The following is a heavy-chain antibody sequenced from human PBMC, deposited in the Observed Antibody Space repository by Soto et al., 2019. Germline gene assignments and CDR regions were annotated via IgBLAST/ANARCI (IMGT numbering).Heavy chain of an antibody. D-gene: IGHD2-15*01. CDR1: GYTFTSYD. CDR2: MNPNSGNT. J-gene: IGHJ3*02. CDR3: ARESRMHGHGDFDI. V-gene: IGHV1-8*01. Sequence: GASVKVSCKASGYTFTSYDINWVRQATGQGLEWMGWMNPNSGNTGYAQKFQGRVTMTRNTSISTAYMELSSLRSEDTAVYYCARESRMHGHGDFDIWGQGTMVTVSS.